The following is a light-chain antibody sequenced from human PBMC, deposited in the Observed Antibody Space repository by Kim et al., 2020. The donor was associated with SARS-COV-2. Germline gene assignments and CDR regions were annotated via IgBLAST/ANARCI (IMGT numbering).Light chain of an antibody. CDR2: TAS. CDR3: QQGYSTPYT. V-gene: IGKV1-39*01. J-gene: IGKJ2*01. CDR1: QSISSY. Sequence: DIQMTQSPSSLSASVGDRVTITCRASQSISSYLNWYQQKPGKAPKLLIYTASNLQSGVPSRLSGSGSGTDFTLTISSLQPEDFATYYCQQGYSTPYTFGQGTKLEI.